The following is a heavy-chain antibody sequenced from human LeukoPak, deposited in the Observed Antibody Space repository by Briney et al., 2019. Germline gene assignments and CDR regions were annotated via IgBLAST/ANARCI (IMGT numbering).Heavy chain of an antibody. V-gene: IGHV3-7*01. CDR1: GFTFSSYA. J-gene: IGHJ4*02. CDR3: ARDKIVGATYFDY. Sequence: QTGGSLRLSCAASGFTFSSYAMRWVRQAPGKGLEWVANIKQDGSEKYYVDSVKGRFTISRDNAKNSLYLQMNSLRAEDTAVYYCARDKIVGATYFDYWGQGTLVTVSS. D-gene: IGHD1-26*01. CDR2: IKQDGSEK.